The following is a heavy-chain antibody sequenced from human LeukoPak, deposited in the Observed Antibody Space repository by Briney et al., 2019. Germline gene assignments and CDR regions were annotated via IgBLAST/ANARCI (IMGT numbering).Heavy chain of an antibody. D-gene: IGHD2-21*01. CDR2: ISGSGSST. Sequence: PGESLRLSCAASGFTFSSYAMSWARQAPGKGLEWVSAISGSGSSTYSADSVKGRFTISRDNSKNTLYLQMNSLKTEDTAVYYCTTDPSPGGGADAFDIWGQGTMVTVSS. CDR1: GFTFSSYA. V-gene: IGHV3-23*01. J-gene: IGHJ3*02. CDR3: TTDPSPGGGADAFDI.